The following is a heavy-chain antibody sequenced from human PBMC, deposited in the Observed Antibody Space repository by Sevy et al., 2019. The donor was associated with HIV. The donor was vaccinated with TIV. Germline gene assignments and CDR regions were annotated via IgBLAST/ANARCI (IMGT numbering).Heavy chain of an antibody. J-gene: IGHJ6*02. D-gene: IGHD3-9*01. CDR3: SRDWDDDILTGDTTYYYYGMDV. CDR1: GFTFSSYW. Sequence: GGSLRLSCAASGFTFSSYWMSWVRQAPGKGLEWVANIKQDGSEKYYVDSVKGRFTISRDNAKNSLYLQMNSLRAEDTAVTYCSRDWDDDILTGDTTYYYYGMDVWGQGTTVTVSS. CDR2: IKQDGSEK. V-gene: IGHV3-7*01.